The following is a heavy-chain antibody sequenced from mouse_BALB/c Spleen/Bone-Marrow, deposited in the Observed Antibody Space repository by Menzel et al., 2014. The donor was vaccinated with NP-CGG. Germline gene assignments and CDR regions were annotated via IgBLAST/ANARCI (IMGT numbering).Heavy chain of an antibody. J-gene: IGHJ4*01. CDR3: ARDSFLITRALDY. CDR1: GFSLTGYG. CDR2: IWGDGGT. D-gene: IGHD2-4*01. Sequence: QVQLQQSGPSLVSPSQSLSITCTVSGFSLTGYGVSWVRQPPGKGLEWLGMIWGDGGTDYNSALKSRLSISKDNSKSQVFLKMNSLQTDDTARYYCARDSFLITRALDYWGQGTSVTVSS. V-gene: IGHV2-6-7*01.